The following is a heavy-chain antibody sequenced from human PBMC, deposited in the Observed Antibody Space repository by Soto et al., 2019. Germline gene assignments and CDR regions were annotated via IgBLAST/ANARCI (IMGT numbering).Heavy chain of an antibody. V-gene: IGHV3-23*01. Sequence: EVQLLESGGGLVQPGGSLRLSCAASGLTFSSYAMSWVRQAPGKGLEWVSAISGSGGSTYYADSVKGRFTISRDNYKNTRYLQMNSMRAEDTAVYYCAKDELVRGVIINAFDIWGQGTMVTVSS. CDR2: ISGSGGST. J-gene: IGHJ3*02. D-gene: IGHD3-10*01. CDR1: GLTFSSYA. CDR3: AKDELVRGVIINAFDI.